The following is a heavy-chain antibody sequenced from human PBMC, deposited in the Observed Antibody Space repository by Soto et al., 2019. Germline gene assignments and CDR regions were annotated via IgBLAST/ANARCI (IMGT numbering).Heavy chain of an antibody. D-gene: IGHD6-6*01. V-gene: IGHV3-7*01. CDR1: GLTFSREW. CDR2: INPDGSEK. Sequence: QLMESGGDLVQPGGSLRLSCAVSGLTFSREWIAWVRHIPGKGLEWVAYINPDGSEKSYVDSVKGRFTISRDNAKDSLYLQMSSLRVEDTAVYYCARGARWGQGTLVTVSS. J-gene: IGHJ4*02. CDR3: ARGAR.